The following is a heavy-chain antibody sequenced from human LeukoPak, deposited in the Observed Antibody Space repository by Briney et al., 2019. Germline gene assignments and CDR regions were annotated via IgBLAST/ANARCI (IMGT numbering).Heavy chain of an antibody. V-gene: IGHV4-34*01. Sequence: NPSETLSLTCAVFGGSFSGYYWNWIRQPPGKGLEWIGQINPSRNTNYNPSLKSRVTISVDTSKNQFSLKLSSVTAADTAVYYCARDQYYYDTSGFLFDYWGQGTLVTVSS. CDR3: ARDQYYYDTSGFLFDY. CDR2: INPSRNT. J-gene: IGHJ4*02. D-gene: IGHD3-22*01. CDR1: GGSFSGYY.